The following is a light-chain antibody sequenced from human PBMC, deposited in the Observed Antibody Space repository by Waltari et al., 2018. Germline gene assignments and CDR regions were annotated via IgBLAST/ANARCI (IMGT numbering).Light chain of an antibody. CDR3: QQNNNWPIT. CDR2: RAS. CDR1: QNINNL. V-gene: IGKV3-15*01. Sequence: VLTQSPAPLSVSPGETTTLSCRASQNINNLLTCYQEKPGQAPSLLNYRASTRATDTPVRFSGSQSGKDFTLTSSSQQSEDFAVYYCQQNNNWPITFGQGTRLEIK. J-gene: IGKJ5*01.